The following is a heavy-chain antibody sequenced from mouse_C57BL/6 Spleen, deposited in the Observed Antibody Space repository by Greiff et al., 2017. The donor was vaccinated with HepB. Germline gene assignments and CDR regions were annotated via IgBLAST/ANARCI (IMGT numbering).Heavy chain of an antibody. D-gene: IGHD3-2*02. CDR2: IDPSGSYT. CDR1: GYTFTSYW. CDR3: ASGQLRLRAY. Sequence: QVQLQQSGAELVKPGASVKLSCKASGYTFTSYWMQWVKQRPGQGLEWIGEIDPSGSYTNYNQKFKGKATLTVDTSSSTAYMQLSSLTSEDSAVYYCASGQLRLRAYWGQGTLVTVSA. V-gene: IGHV1-50*01. J-gene: IGHJ3*01.